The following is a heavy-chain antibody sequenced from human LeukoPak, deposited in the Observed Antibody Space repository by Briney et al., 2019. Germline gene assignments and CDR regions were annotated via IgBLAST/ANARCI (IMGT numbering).Heavy chain of an antibody. D-gene: IGHD6-19*01. V-gene: IGHV4-4*07. CDR2: IYTRGST. Sequence: SETLSLTCTVSGGSISSYYWSWIRQPAGKGLEWIGRIYTRGSTNYNPSLKSRVTMSVDTSKNQFSLKLSSVTAADTAVYYCARDRGQLLGNYYYYYYMDVWGKGTTVTVSS. J-gene: IGHJ6*03. CDR3: ARDRGQLLGNYYYYYYMDV. CDR1: GGSISSYY.